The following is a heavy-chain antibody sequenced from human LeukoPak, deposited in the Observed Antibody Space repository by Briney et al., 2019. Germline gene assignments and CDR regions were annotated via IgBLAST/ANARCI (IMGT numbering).Heavy chain of an antibody. CDR3: ARGIAVVDFDY. J-gene: IGHJ4*02. CDR2: IIPILGIA. CDR1: GGTFSSYA. D-gene: IGHD3-22*01. Sequence: RASVKVSCKGSGGTFSSYAISWVRQAPGQGLEWMGRIIPILGIANYAQKFQGRVTITADKSTSTAYMELSSLRSEDTAVYYCARGIAVVDFDYWGQGTLVTVSS. V-gene: IGHV1-69*04.